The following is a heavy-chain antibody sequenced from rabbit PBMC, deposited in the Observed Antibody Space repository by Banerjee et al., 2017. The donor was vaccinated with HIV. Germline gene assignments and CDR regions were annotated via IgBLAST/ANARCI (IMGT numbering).Heavy chain of an antibody. D-gene: IGHD4-2*01. CDR1: GFAFSSYG. V-gene: IGHV1S47*01. Sequence: QEQLVESGGGLVQTGGSLQLSCKASGFAFSSYGVSWVRQAPGKGLEWTGYITYGGSALYASWAKGRFTISLDNAQNTVFLQMTSLTAADTATYFCTRAAYAGGAFAWYFNLWGQGTLVTVS. J-gene: IGHJ4*01. CDR2: ITYGGSA. CDR3: TRAAYAGGAFAWYFNL.